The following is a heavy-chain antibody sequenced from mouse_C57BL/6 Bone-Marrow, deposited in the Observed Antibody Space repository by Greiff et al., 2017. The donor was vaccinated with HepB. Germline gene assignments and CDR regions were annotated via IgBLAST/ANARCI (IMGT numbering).Heavy chain of an antibody. J-gene: IGHJ2*01. CDR2: IDPSDSYT. CDR1: GYTFTSYW. V-gene: IGHV1-69*01. CDR3: ARGAYGSSFFYFDY. D-gene: IGHD1-1*01. Sequence: LQQPGAELVMPGASVKLSCKASGYTFTSYWMHWVKQRPGQGLEWIGEIDPSDSYTNYNQKFKGKSTLTVDKSSSTAYMQLSSLTSEDSAVYYCARGAYGSSFFYFDYWGQGTTLTVSS.